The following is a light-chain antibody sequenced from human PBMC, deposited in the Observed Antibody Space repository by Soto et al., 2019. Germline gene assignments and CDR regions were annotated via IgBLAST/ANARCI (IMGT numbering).Light chain of an antibody. J-gene: IGKJ4*01. V-gene: IGKV1-39*01. Sequence: DIQMTQPPSSLSASVGDRVTITCRASQSISTYLNWYQQKPGKAPNLLIYTASNLQSGVPSRFSGSGSGTDFTLTISSLQPEDFATYYCQQSYSTLITFGGGTKVDIK. CDR2: TAS. CDR1: QSISTY. CDR3: QQSYSTLIT.